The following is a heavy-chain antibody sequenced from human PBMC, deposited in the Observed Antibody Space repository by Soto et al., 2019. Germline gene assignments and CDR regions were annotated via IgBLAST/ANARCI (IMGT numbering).Heavy chain of an antibody. CDR2: IYYSGST. CDR3: ARQVTIFGVANYYYYMDV. CDR1: GGSISSSSYY. Sequence: SETLSLTCTVSGGSISSSSYYWGWIRQPPGKGLEWIGSIYYSGSTYYNPSLKSRVTISVDTSKNQFSLKLSSVTAADTAVYYCARQVTIFGVANYYYYMDVWGKGTTVTVSS. D-gene: IGHD3-3*01. V-gene: IGHV4-39*01. J-gene: IGHJ6*03.